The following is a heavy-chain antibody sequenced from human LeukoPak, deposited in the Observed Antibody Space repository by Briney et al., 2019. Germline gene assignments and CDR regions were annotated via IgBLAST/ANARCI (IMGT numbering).Heavy chain of an antibody. Sequence: SETLSLTCTVSGGSISSYYWSWIRQPPGKGLEWIGYIHYSGETNYNPSLKSRVTISLDTSMKQFSLKLSPVTASDTAVYYCARGVSSHSDWGQGTLVTVSS. D-gene: IGHD3-10*01. CDR1: GGSISSYY. CDR3: ARGVSSHSD. CDR2: IHYSGET. J-gene: IGHJ4*02. V-gene: IGHV4-59*08.